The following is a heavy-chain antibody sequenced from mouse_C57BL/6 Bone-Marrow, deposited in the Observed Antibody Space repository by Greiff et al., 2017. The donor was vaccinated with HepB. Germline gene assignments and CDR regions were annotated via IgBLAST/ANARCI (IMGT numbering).Heavy chain of an antibody. J-gene: IGHJ2*01. Sequence: VQLVESGAELVKPGASVKVSCKASGNTFTSYWMHWVKQRPGQGLEWIGRIHPSDSDPNYNQKFKGKATLTVDKSSSTAYMQLSSLTSEDSAVYYCAINHLLCFDYWGQGTTLTVSS. D-gene: IGHD2-1*01. CDR1: GNTFTSYW. CDR3: AINHLLCFDY. V-gene: IGHV1-74*01. CDR2: IHPSDSDP.